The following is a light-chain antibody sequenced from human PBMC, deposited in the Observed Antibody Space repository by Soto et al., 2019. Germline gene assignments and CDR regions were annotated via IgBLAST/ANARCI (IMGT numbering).Light chain of an antibody. J-gene: IGKJ1*01. CDR1: QGVFSN. Sequence: EIVLTQSPATLSVSPGERATLSCRASQGVFSNLAWYQQKPGQAPRLLIYGASTRASAIPARFSGRGSGTDFTLTISRLQSEDFAVYFCPQYHNWPRTFGQGTKVDVK. CDR3: PQYHNWPRT. V-gene: IGKV3D-15*01. CDR2: GAS.